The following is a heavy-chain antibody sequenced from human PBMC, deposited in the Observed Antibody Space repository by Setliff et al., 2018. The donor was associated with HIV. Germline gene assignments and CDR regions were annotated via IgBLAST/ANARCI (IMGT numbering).Heavy chain of an antibody. J-gene: IGHJ4*02. CDR2: ISPYNGNT. CDR1: GYTFSNYG. CDR3: ARDQAMTTVTQYFDY. V-gene: IGHV1-18*01. Sequence: ASVKVSCKASGYTFSNYGISWVRQAPGQGLEWMGWISPYNGNTNYAQKLQGRVTMTTDTSTSTAYMELRSLRSDDTAVYYCARDQAMTTVTQYFDYWGQGTLVTVSS. D-gene: IGHD4-17*01.